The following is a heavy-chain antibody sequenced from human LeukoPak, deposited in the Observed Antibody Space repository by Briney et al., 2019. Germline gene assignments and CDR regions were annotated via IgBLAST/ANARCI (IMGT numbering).Heavy chain of an antibody. J-gene: IGHJ5*02. D-gene: IGHD3-10*01. V-gene: IGHV3-66*02. CDR1: GFTVSTNY. Sequence: HPGGSLRHSCAVSGFTVSTNYMSCVRQAPGKGLEWVSVIYSGGSTYYADSVKGRFTISRDNSKNPLYLQMNSLRAEDTAVYYCARIDYGSGAFWFDPWGQGTLVTVSS. CDR2: IYSGGST. CDR3: ARIDYGSGAFWFDP.